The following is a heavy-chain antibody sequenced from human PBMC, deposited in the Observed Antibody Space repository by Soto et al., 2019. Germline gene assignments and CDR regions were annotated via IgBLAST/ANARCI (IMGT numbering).Heavy chain of an antibody. D-gene: IGHD1-20*01. Sequence: PGGSLRLCCAASVFTFSSYAMSWVRQDPGKGLEWVSAISGSGGSTYYADSVKGRFTISRDNSKNTLYLQMNSLRAEDTAVYYCAKEGYNWNPGGIDYWGQGTLVTVSS. CDR1: VFTFSSYA. V-gene: IGHV3-23*01. CDR2: ISGSGGST. CDR3: AKEGYNWNPGGIDY. J-gene: IGHJ4*02.